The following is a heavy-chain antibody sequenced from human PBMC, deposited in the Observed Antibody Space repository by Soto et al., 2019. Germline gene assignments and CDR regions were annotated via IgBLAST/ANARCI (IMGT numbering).Heavy chain of an antibody. CDR1: GGTFSSYT. CDR3: ARGSVCSGGSCRLDY. J-gene: IGHJ4*02. V-gene: IGHV1-69*02. D-gene: IGHD2-15*01. CDR2: IIPILGIA. Sequence: QVQLVQSGAEVKKPGSSVKVSCKASGGTFSSYTISWVRQAPGQGLEWMGRIIPILGIADYAQKFQGRVPITADKSTRTAYMELSSLRSEDTDVYYCARGSVCSGGSCRLDYWGQGTLVTVSS.